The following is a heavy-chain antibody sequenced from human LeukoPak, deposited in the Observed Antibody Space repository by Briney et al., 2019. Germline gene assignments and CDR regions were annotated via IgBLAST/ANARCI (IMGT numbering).Heavy chain of an antibody. CDR2: ISASGGST. V-gene: IGHV3-23*01. Sequence: GGSLRLSCAASGFTFSNYAMSWVRQAPGKGLEWVSGISASGGSTYYADSVKGRFTISRDSSKNTLYLQMNSLRAEDTAVCYCAKMYSSSWYYYGMDVWGQGTTVTASS. CDR3: AKMYSSSWYYYGMDV. D-gene: IGHD6-13*01. J-gene: IGHJ6*02. CDR1: GFTFSNYA.